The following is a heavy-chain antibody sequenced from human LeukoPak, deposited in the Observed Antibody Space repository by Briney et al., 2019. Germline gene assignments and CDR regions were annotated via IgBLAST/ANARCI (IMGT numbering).Heavy chain of an antibody. CDR2: INSNSGGT. Sequence: ASVKVSCKASGYTFTGYYMHWVRQAPGQGLEWMGWINSNSGGTNYAQKFQGRVTMTRDTSISTAYMELSRLRSDDTAVYYCARAVAVAGTRLAWFDPWGQGTLVTVSS. CDR3: ARAVAVAGTRLAWFDP. CDR1: GYTFTGYY. D-gene: IGHD6-19*01. V-gene: IGHV1-2*02. J-gene: IGHJ5*02.